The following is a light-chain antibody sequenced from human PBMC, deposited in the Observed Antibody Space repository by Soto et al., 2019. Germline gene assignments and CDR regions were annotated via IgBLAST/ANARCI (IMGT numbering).Light chain of an antibody. CDR1: QSVSSSY. Sequence: EIVLTQSPGTLSLSPGERATLSCRASQSVSSSYLAWYQQKPGQAPRLLIYGASSRATGIPDRFSGSGSGTDFTLTISRLEPEDFAVYYCQQYDSSLFTFGPGIKVDVK. CDR3: QQYDSSLFT. CDR2: GAS. V-gene: IGKV3-20*01. J-gene: IGKJ3*01.